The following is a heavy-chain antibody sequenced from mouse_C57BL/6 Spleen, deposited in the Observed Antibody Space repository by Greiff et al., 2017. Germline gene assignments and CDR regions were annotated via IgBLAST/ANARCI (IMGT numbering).Heavy chain of an antibody. J-gene: IGHJ1*03. V-gene: IGHV1-39*01. Sequence: VQLQQSGPELVKPGASVKISCKASGYSFTDYNMNWVKQSNGKSLEWIGVIYPNYGTTSYNQKFKGKATLTVDQSSTTAYMQLNSLTSEGSAVCYGSRPGGDYYGSRGYWYFDVWGKGTMVTVSS. CDR3: SRPGGDYYGSRGYWYFDV. CDR1: GYSFTDYN. CDR2: IYPNYGTT. D-gene: IGHD1-1*01.